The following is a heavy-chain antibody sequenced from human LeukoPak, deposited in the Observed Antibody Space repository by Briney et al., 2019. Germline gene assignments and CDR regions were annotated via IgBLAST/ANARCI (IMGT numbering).Heavy chain of an antibody. Sequence: GGSLRLSCAASGFTFSSYWMSWVRQAPGKGLEGVANIKQDGSEKYYVDSVKGRFTISRDNAKNSLYLQMNSLRAEDTAVYYCARHYDFWSGSTAFCLDYWGQGTLVTVSS. J-gene: IGHJ4*02. CDR3: ARHYDFWSGSTAFCLDY. D-gene: IGHD3-3*01. CDR2: IKQDGSEK. CDR1: GFTFSSYW. V-gene: IGHV3-7*03.